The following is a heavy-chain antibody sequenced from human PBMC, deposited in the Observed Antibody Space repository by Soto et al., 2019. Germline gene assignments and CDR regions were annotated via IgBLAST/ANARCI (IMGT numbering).Heavy chain of an antibody. V-gene: IGHV3-23*01. CDR1: GFTFSTSA. D-gene: IGHD3-3*01. CDR2: ISGTGATT. Sequence: EVQLLESGGGLVQPGGSLTLSCAASGFTFSTSAMSWVRQAPGKGLEWVSAISGTGATTLYADSVEGRFSISRDNFRNTLYLQMNSLRAEDTAVYYCIRRQYDFGDYWGQGTLVTVSS. J-gene: IGHJ4*02. CDR3: IRRQYDFGDY.